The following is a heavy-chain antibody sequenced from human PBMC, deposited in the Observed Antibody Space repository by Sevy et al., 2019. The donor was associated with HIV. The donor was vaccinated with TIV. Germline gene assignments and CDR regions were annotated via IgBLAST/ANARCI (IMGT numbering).Heavy chain of an antibody. J-gene: IGHJ6*02. D-gene: IGHD2-8*01. Sequence: SETLSLTCTVSGGSISSYYWSWIRQPAGKGLDWIGRIYSSGTTNYNPSLRSRVTMSVDTSKNQFFLKLRSLTAADTAVYYCARDGAYAYGMDVWGQGTTVTVSS. CDR3: ARDGAYAYGMDV. CDR1: GGSISSYY. CDR2: IYSSGTT. V-gene: IGHV4-4*07.